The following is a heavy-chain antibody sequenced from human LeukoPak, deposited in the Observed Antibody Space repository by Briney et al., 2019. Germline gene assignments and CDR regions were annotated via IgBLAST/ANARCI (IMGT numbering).Heavy chain of an antibody. D-gene: IGHD3-10*01. Sequence: PSETLSLTCTVSGGSISSSSYYWGWIRQPPGKGLEWIGSFYYSGSTFYNPSLKSRVTISVDTSKNQFSLKLSSVTAADTAVYYCAGHCIRSWFGEFHYYFDYWGQGTLVTVST. V-gene: IGHV4-39*01. CDR2: FYYSGST. CDR3: AGHCIRSWFGEFHYYFDY. J-gene: IGHJ4*02. CDR1: GGSISSSSYY.